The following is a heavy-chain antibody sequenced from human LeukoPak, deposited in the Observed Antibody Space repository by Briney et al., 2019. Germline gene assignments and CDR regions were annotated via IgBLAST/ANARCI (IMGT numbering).Heavy chain of an antibody. CDR3: ARGNTMVRADAFDI. D-gene: IGHD3-10*01. J-gene: IGHJ3*02. Sequence: PSETLSLTCTVSGGSISSSSYYWGWIRQPPGKGLEWIGSIYYSGSTYNNPSLKSRVTISVDTSKNQFSLKLSSVTAADTAVYYCARGNTMVRADAFDIWGQGTMVTVSS. CDR2: IYYSGST. V-gene: IGHV4-39*07. CDR1: GGSISSSSYY.